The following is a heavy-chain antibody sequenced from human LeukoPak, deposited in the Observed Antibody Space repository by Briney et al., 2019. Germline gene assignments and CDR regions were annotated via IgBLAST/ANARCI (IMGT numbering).Heavy chain of an antibody. Sequence: GGSLRLSCAASGFTFSSYAMRWVRQAPGKGLECVAAVTGNGGNTYYADSVKGRFTISRDNSKNTLYLQMNSLRAEDTAVYYCAKDFFDLPVTGAGDYWGQGTLVTVSS. CDR3: AKDFFDLPVTGAGDY. J-gene: IGHJ4*02. V-gene: IGHV3-23*01. CDR2: VTGNGGNT. CDR1: GFTFSSYA. D-gene: IGHD6-19*01.